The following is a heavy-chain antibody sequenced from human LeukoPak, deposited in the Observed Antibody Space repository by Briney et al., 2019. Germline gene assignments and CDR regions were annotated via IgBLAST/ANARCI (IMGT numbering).Heavy chain of an antibody. Sequence: GGSLRLSCAASGFTFSSYAMSWVRQAPGKGLEWVSATSGSGGSTYYADSVKGRFTISRDNSKNTLYLQMNSLRAEDTAVYYCARDRAEGGFDYWGQGTLVTVSS. CDR3: ARDRAEGGFDY. CDR1: GFTFSSYA. V-gene: IGHV3-23*01. D-gene: IGHD3-10*01. J-gene: IGHJ4*02. CDR2: TSGSGGST.